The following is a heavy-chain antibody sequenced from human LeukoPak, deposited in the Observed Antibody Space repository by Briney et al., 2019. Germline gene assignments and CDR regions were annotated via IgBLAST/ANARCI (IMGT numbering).Heavy chain of an antibody. CDR3: ARGPLNYYGSGSSNGYNYYYYYMDV. CDR2: IIPIFGTA. Sequence: ASVKVSCKASGGTFSSYAISWVRQAPGQGLEWMGGIIPIFGTANYAQKFQGRVTITADESTSTAYMELSSLRSEDTAVYYCARGPLNYYGSGSSNGYNYYYYYMDVWGKGTTVTISS. CDR1: GGTFSSYA. D-gene: IGHD3-10*01. V-gene: IGHV1-69*13. J-gene: IGHJ6*03.